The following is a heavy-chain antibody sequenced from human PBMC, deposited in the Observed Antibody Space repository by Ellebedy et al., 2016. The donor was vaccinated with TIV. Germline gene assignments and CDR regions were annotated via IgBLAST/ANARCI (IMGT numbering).Heavy chain of an antibody. V-gene: IGHV1-69*13. CDR1: GGTFSSYA. CDR3: ARSGDFWSGYSGYYFDY. J-gene: IGHJ4*02. CDR2: IIPIFGTA. Sequence: ASVKVSCKASGGTFSSYAISWVRQAPGQGLEWMGGIIPIFGTANYAQKFQGRVTITADESTSTAYMELSSLRSEDTAVYYCARSGDFWSGYSGYYFDYWGQGTLVTVSS. D-gene: IGHD3-3*01.